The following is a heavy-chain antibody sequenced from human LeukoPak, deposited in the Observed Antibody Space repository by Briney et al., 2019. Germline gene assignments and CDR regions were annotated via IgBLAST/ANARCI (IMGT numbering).Heavy chain of an antibody. Sequence: PSETLSLTCTVSGGSISSSSYYWGWIRQPPGKGLEWIGSTYHSGSAYYNPSLKSRVTISVDTSKNQFSLKLSSVTAADTAVYYCARRGYCSSTSCWTPKVHFDYWGQGTLVTVSS. V-gene: IGHV4-39*01. J-gene: IGHJ4*02. CDR3: ARRGYCSSTSCWTPKVHFDY. CDR2: TYHSGSA. CDR1: GGSISSSSYY. D-gene: IGHD2-2*01.